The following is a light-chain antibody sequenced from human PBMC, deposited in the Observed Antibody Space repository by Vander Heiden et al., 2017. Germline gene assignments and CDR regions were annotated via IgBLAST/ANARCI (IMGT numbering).Light chain of an antibody. CDR2: QDS. V-gene: IGLV3-1*01. Sequence: SYELTQPPSVSVSSGQTASITGSGDKLGDKYACWYKQKPGQSPVLVIYQDSKRPSGIPERFSGSNSGNTATLTISGTQAMDEADYYCQAWDSSTVVFGGGTKLTVL. J-gene: IGLJ2*01. CDR1: KLGDKY. CDR3: QAWDSSTVV.